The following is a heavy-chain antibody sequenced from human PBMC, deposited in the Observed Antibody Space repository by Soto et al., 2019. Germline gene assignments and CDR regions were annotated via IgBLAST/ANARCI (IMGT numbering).Heavy chain of an antibody. V-gene: IGHV1-24*01. CDR3: ATRGVLMVYAIRGAFDI. J-gene: IGHJ3*02. D-gene: IGHD2-8*01. CDR2: FDPEDGET. CDR1: GYTLTELS. Sequence: ASVKVSCKVSGYTLTELSMHWVRQAPGKGLEWMGGFDPEDGETIYAQKFQGRVTMTEDTSTDTAYMELSSLRSEDTAVYYCATRGVLMVYAIRGAFDIWGQGTMVTVSS.